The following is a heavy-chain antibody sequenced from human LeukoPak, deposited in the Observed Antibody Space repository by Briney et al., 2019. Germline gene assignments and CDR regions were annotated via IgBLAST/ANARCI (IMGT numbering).Heavy chain of an antibody. D-gene: IGHD3-10*01. J-gene: IGHJ4*02. Sequence: GAPVKVSCKASGYTFTSYYMHWVRPAPGQGLGWMGIINPSGGSTSYAQKFQGRVTMTRDTSTSTVYMELSSLRSEDTAVYYCARAYGSGSYTLLFFDYWGQGTLVTVSS. V-gene: IGHV1-46*01. CDR2: INPSGGST. CDR1: GYTFTSYY. CDR3: ARAYGSGSYTLLFFDY.